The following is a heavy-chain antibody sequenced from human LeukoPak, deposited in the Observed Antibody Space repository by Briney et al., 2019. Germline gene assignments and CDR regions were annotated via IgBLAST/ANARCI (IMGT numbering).Heavy chain of an antibody. V-gene: IGHV4-39*01. J-gene: IGHJ6*03. D-gene: IGHD3-10*01. CDR3: ARRGGIIRGVASYYYMDV. Sequence: SETLSLTCTVSGGSISSSSYYWGWIRQPPGKGLEWLGSIYYSGSTYYNPSLKSRVTISVDTSKNQFSLKLSSVTAADTAAYYCARRGGIIRGVASYYYMDVWGKGTTVTISS. CDR2: IYYSGST. CDR1: GGSISSSSYY.